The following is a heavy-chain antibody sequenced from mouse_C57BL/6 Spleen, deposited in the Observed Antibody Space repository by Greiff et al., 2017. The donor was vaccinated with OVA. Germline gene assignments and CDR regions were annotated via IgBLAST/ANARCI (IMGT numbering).Heavy chain of an antibody. V-gene: IGHV1-80*01. Sequence: VMLVESGAELVKPGASVKISCKASGYAFSSYWMNWVKQRPGKGLEWIGQIYPGDGDTNYNGKFKGKATLTADKSSSTAYMQLSSLTSEDSAVYFCARRAAQAYFDYWGQGTTLTVSS. CDR3: ARRAAQAYFDY. J-gene: IGHJ2*01. CDR1: GYAFSSYW. D-gene: IGHD3-2*02. CDR2: IYPGDGDT.